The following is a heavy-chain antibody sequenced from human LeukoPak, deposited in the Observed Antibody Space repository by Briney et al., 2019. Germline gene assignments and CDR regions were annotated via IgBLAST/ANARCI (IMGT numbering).Heavy chain of an antibody. D-gene: IGHD3-16*02. CDR2: IIPIFGTA. CDR3: AREGTTLSSFDY. CDR1: GGTFSSYA. Sequence: ASVKVSCKASGGTFSSYAISWVRQAPGQGLEWMGGIIPIFGTANYAQKFQGRVTITADESTSTAYMELSSLRSEDTAVYYCAREGTTLSSFDYWGQGTLVTVSS. J-gene: IGHJ4*02. V-gene: IGHV1-69*13.